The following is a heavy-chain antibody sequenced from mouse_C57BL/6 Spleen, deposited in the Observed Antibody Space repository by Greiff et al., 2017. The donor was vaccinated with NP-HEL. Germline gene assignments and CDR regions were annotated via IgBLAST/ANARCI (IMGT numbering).Heavy chain of an antibody. CDR1: GFTFSNYW. Sequence: EVQRVESGGGLVQPGGSMKLSCVASGFTFSNYWMNWVRQSPEKGLEWVAQIRLKSDNYATHYAESVKGRFTISRDDSKSSVYLQMNNLRAEDTGIYYCTKYSYNWYFDVWGTGTTVTVSS. CDR3: TKYSYNWYFDV. V-gene: IGHV6-3*01. D-gene: IGHD2-12*01. CDR2: IRLKSDNYAT. J-gene: IGHJ1*03.